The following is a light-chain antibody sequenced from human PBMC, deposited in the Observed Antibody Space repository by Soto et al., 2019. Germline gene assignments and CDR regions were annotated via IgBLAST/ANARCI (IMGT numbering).Light chain of an antibody. CDR2: KAS. CDR3: HQYHSSST. Sequence: DIQMTQSPSTLSASVGDRVTITCRASQNINRWLAWYQQKPGKAPKLLINKASNLENGVPSRFRGSGSETEFTLNISSLQPDDFATYYCHQYHSSSTFGGGTTVDIQ. CDR1: QNINRW. J-gene: IGKJ4*01. V-gene: IGKV1-5*03.